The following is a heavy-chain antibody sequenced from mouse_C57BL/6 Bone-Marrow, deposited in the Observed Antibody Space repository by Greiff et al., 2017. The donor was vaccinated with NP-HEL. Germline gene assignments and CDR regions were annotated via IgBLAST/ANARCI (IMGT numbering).Heavy chain of an antibody. V-gene: IGHV1-26*01. CDR2: INPNNGGT. CDR1: GYTFTDYY. CDR3: ASGRRLFDY. Sequence: VQLQQSGPELVKPGASVKISCKASGYTFTDYYMNWVKQSHGKSLEWIGDINPNNGGTSYNQKFKGKATLTVDKSSSTAYMELRSLTSKDSAVYYCASGRRLFDYWGQGTTLTVSS. J-gene: IGHJ2*01.